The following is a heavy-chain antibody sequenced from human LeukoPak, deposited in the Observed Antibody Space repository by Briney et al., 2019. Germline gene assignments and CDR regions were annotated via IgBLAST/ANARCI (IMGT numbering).Heavy chain of an antibody. CDR2: ISSSGSTI. Sequence: PGGSLRLSCAASGFTFSDYYMSWIRQAPGKGLEWVSYISSSGSTIYYADSVKGRFTISRDNAKNSLYLQMNSLRAEDTAVYYCARTTTGYCSSTSCYGLEVGGSNDYWGQGTLVTVSS. V-gene: IGHV3-11*04. CDR1: GFTFSDYY. J-gene: IGHJ4*02. D-gene: IGHD2-2*03. CDR3: ARTTTGYCSSTSCYGLEVGGSNDY.